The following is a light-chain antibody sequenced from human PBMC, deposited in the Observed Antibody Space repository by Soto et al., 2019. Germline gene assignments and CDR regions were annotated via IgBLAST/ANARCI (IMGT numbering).Light chain of an antibody. CDR2: DAS. Sequence: VLKQSPGTLSLTPGERATLSCRASQTVRNNYLAWYQQKPGQAPRLLIYDASSRATGIPDRFSGSGSGTDFTLTISRVDPEDFAVYYCQQYGGSSPITFGQGTRLEIK. J-gene: IGKJ5*01. CDR1: QTVRNNY. CDR3: QQYGGSSPIT. V-gene: IGKV3-20*01.